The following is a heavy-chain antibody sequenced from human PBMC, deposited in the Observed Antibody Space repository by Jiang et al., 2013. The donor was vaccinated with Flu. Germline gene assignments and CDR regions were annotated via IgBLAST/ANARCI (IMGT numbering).Heavy chain of an antibody. CDR2: IYYSGST. Sequence: PGLVKPSQTLSLTCTVSGGSISSGDYYWSWIRQPPGKGLEWIGYIYYSGSTYYNPSLKSRVTISVDTSKNQFSLKLSSVTAADTAVYYCARAGDSYDSSGYGPYDAFDIWGQGTMVTVSS. D-gene: IGHD3-22*01. CDR1: GGSISSGDYY. V-gene: IGHV4-30-4*01. CDR3: ARAGDSYDSSGYGPYDAFDI. J-gene: IGHJ3*02.